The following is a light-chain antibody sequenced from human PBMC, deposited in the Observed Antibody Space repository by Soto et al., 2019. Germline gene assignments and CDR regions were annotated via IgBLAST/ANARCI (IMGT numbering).Light chain of an antibody. Sequence: TVMTKAPATLCVSPSEIATLSFRASQSVSSNLAWYQQKPGQAPRLLIYDASTRATGIPARFSGSGSGTDFTLTISGLQSEDFAVYSCQQYHNWPITFGQGTRLEIK. J-gene: IGKJ5*01. CDR3: QQYHNWPIT. V-gene: IGKV3D-15*01. CDR2: DAS. CDR1: QSVSSN.